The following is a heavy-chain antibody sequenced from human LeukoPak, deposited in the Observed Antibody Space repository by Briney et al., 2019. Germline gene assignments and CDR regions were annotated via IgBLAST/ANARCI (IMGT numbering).Heavy chain of an antibody. V-gene: IGHV3-33*01. Sequence: PGRFLRLSCAASGFTFSSYGMHWVRQAPGKGLEWVALVWSDGNGKFYADSVKGRFTISRDNSKNTVYLQMNSLRAEDTAVYYCVSVLTVTFDSWGQGTLVTVSS. CDR1: GFTFSSYG. CDR3: VSVLTVTFDS. CDR2: VWSDGNGK. J-gene: IGHJ4*02. D-gene: IGHD4-17*01.